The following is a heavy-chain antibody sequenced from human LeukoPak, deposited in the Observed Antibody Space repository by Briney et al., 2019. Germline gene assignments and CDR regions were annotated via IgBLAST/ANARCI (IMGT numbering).Heavy chain of an antibody. D-gene: IGHD3-16*01. V-gene: IGHV4-59*08. CDR2: IYYSGST. CDR3: ARHFLYDPFDP. Sequence: SETLSLTCTVSGGSISSYYWSWIRQPPGKGLEWVGYIYYSGSTNYNPPLKSRVTISVATSKHQFSLKLSSVTAADTAVYYCARHFLYDPFDPWGQGTLVTVSS. J-gene: IGHJ5*02. CDR1: GGSISSYY.